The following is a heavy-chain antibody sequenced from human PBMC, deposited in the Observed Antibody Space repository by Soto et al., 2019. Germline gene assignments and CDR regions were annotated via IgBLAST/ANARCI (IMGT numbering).Heavy chain of an antibody. D-gene: IGHD3-3*01. CDR1: GDSIRSGGYY. CDR3: ARDMSRYDSWSGYVSTTNWFDP. CDR2: IFYSGSA. V-gene: IGHV4-31*03. Sequence: SEALSLTCIVSGDSIRSGGYYWIWIRHHPVKGLEWIGYIFYSGSAFYNPSLKGRVTISVETSENRFSLRLNSVTAADTAVYYCARDMSRYDSWSGYVSTTNWFDPWGQGALVPVSS. J-gene: IGHJ5*02.